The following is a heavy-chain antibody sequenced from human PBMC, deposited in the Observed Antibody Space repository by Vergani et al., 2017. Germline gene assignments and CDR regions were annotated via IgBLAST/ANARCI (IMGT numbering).Heavy chain of an antibody. D-gene: IGHD4-17*01. J-gene: IGHJ4*02. CDR2: IYTSGST. V-gene: IGHV4-61*02. Sequence: QVQLQESGPGLVKPSQTLSLTCTVSGGSISSGSYYWSWIRQPSGKGLEWIGRIYTSGSTTYNPSLKSRVTISVDTSKNQFSLKLSSVTAADTAVYYCASSGDYTPFDYWGQGTLVTVSS. CDR3: ASSGDYTPFDY. CDR1: GGSISSGSYY.